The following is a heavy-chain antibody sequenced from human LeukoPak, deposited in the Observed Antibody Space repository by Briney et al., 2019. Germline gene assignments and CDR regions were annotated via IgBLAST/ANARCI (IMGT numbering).Heavy chain of an antibody. CDR1: GGSISSGGYYW. CDR2: VSSDGSST. CDR3: VRASWFGELLGY. V-gene: IGHV3-74*01. J-gene: IGHJ4*02. D-gene: IGHD3-10*01. Sequence: ETLSLTCTVSGGSISSGGYYWMHWVRQAPGEGLVWVSRVSSDGSSTAYAGSVKGRFTISRDNAKNTLYLQMNSLRAEDTGVYYCVRASWFGELLGYWGQGTLVTVSS.